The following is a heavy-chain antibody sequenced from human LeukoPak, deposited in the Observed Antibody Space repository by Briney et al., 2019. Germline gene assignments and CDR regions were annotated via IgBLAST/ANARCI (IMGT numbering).Heavy chain of an antibody. D-gene: IGHD2-2*02. Sequence: GGSLRLSCAASGFTFSTYAMHWVRQAPGKGLEWVAVISYDGSNKYYADSVKGRFTISRDNSKNTLYLQMNSLRAEDTAVYYCARDTCSSNTCYTWNWFDPWGQGTLVTVSS. V-gene: IGHV3-30-3*01. J-gene: IGHJ5*02. CDR1: GFTFSTYA. CDR2: ISYDGSNK. CDR3: ARDTCSSNTCYTWNWFDP.